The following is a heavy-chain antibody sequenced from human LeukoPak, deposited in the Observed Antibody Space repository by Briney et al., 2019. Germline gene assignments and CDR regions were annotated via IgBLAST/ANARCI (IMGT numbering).Heavy chain of an antibody. CDR2: IYSGGST. Sequence: GGSLRLSCAASGFTFSSYAMHWVRQAPGKGLEWVSVIYSGGSTYYADSVKGRFTISRDNSKNTLYLQMNSLRAEDTAVYYCAREPPPHIVATIKIFYGMDVWGQGTTVTVSS. D-gene: IGHD5-12*01. V-gene: IGHV3-66*01. J-gene: IGHJ6*02. CDR1: GFTFSSYA. CDR3: AREPPPHIVATIKIFYGMDV.